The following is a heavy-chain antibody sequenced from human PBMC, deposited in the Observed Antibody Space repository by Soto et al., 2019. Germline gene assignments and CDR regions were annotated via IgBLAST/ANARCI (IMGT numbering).Heavy chain of an antibody. Sequence: QVQLVQSGAEVKKPGASVKVSCKASGYTFTSYGISWVRQAPGQGLEWMGWISAYNGNKKYAQKRQGRVSMTTDTSTSTAYTELRSLRSDETAVYYCARDLGQELFDYWGQGTLVTVSS. V-gene: IGHV1-18*01. D-gene: IGHD6-13*01. CDR3: ARDLGQELFDY. J-gene: IGHJ4*02. CDR1: GYTFTSYG. CDR2: ISAYNGNK.